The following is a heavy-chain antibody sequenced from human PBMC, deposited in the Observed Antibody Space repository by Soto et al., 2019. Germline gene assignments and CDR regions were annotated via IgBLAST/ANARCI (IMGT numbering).Heavy chain of an antibody. Sequence: QVHLQQWGAGLLKPSETLSLTCAVYGGSFSGYCWTWIRQPPGKGLEWIGEISHNGSTSYNPSLKSRVTMSVDTSKNHFSLKLTSVTAADMAVYYCARGRRGYTNTWYVDWGQGTLVTVSS. CDR3: ARGRRGYTNTWYVD. CDR2: ISHNGST. D-gene: IGHD6-13*01. J-gene: IGHJ4*02. CDR1: GGSFSGYC. V-gene: IGHV4-34*01.